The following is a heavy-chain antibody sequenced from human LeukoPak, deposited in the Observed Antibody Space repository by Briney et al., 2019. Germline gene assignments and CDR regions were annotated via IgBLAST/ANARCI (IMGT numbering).Heavy chain of an antibody. CDR2: IKQDGSEK. CDR1: GFTFSSYW. D-gene: IGHD2-2*03. CDR3: ARDVGYCSSTSCYGDYFDY. V-gene: IGHV3-7*01. J-gene: IGHJ4*02. Sequence: PGGSLRLSCAASGFTFSSYWMSWVRQAQGEGLEWVANIKQDGSEKYYVDSVKGPFTISRDNAKNSLYLQMNSLRAEDTAVYYCARDVGYCSSTSCYGDYFDYWGQGTLVTVSS.